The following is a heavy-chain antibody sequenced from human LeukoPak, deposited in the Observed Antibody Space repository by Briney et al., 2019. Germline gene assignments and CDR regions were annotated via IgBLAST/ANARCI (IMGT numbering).Heavy chain of an antibody. V-gene: IGHV4-30-4*01. CDR2: IYYSGST. D-gene: IGHD3-10*01. Sequence: SQTLSLTCTVSGGSISSGDYYWSWIRQPPGKGLEWIGYIYYSGSTYYNPSLKSRVTISVDTSKNQFSLKLSSVTAADTAVYYCARAIEAFGELFGDYWGQGTLVTVSS. CDR1: GGSISSGDYY. CDR3: ARAIEAFGELFGDY. J-gene: IGHJ4*02.